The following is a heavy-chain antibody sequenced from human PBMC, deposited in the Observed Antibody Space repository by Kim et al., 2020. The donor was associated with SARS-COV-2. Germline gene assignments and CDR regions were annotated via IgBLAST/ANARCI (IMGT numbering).Heavy chain of an antibody. V-gene: IGHV5-51*01. CDR2: IYPGDSDT. CDR3: VRGLQTDYLSWFDP. J-gene: IGHJ5*01. CDR1: GYTFINYW. D-gene: IGHD1-26*01. Sequence: GESLKICCKGSGYTFINYWIGWVRQMPGKDLEWMGIIYPGDSDTRYNPSFRGQVTISADKSISTAYLHWDSLKASDTAMYYCVRGLQTDYLSWFDPWGQGTLVTVSS.